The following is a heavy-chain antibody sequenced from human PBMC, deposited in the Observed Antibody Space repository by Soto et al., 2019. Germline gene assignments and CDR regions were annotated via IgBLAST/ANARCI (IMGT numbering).Heavy chain of an antibody. Sequence: EVQLVESGGGLVQPGGSLRLSCAASGFSFSSYWMSWVRQAPGKGLEWVANIKPVGSEKYYVDSVKGRFTISRDNAKNSLYLQMNGLRAEDTSVYYCARDWELGYWGQGTLVTVSS. CDR1: GFSFSSYW. V-gene: IGHV3-7*01. J-gene: IGHJ4*02. CDR3: ARDWELGY. D-gene: IGHD1-26*01. CDR2: IKPVGSEK.